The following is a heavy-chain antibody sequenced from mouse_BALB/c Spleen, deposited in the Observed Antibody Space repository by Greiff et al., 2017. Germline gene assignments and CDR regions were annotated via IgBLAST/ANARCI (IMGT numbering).Heavy chain of an antibody. CDR3: ARSYYGPYAMDY. V-gene: IGHV1-7*01. D-gene: IGHD1-2*01. CDR1: GYTFTSYW. J-gene: IGHJ4*01. Sequence: VQLQQSGAELAKPGASVKMSCKASGYTFTSYWMHWVKQRPGQGLEWIGYINPSTGYTEYNQKFKDKATLTADKSSSTAYMQLSSLTSEDSAVYYCARSYYGPYAMDYWGQGTSVTVSS. CDR2: INPSTGYT.